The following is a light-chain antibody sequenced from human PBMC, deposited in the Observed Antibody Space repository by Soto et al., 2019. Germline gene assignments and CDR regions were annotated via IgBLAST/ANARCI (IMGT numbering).Light chain of an antibody. CDR3: QQYNSYSPF. CDR2: AAS. CDR1: LPITNY. J-gene: IGKJ2*01. Sequence: DIQLTQSPSSLSASVGDRVTITCRASLPITNYLSWYQLKPGRAPKLLIYAASSLQSGVPSRFSGGGSGTEFTLAISSLQSEDFATYYCQQYNSYSPFFGQGTKLEIK. V-gene: IGKV1-39*01.